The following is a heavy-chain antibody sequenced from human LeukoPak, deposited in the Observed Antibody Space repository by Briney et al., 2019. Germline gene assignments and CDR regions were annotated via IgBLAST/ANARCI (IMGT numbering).Heavy chain of an antibody. CDR1: RFTFTDYG. Sequence: PGGSLRLSCAASRFTFTDYGMHRVRQPPGEGVEWVALIWNDGSGKYYADSVKGRFTISRDNSKNTLYLQMNSLRAEDTAVYYCARDWCGGGSRYYFDHWGQGTLVSVSS. CDR2: IWNDGSGK. V-gene: IGHV3-33*01. J-gene: IGHJ4*02. D-gene: IGHD2-15*01. CDR3: ARDWCGGGSRYYFDH.